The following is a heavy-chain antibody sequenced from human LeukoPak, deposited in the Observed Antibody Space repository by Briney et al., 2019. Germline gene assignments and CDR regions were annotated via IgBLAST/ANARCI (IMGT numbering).Heavy chain of an antibody. D-gene: IGHD4-17*01. Sequence: PSEALSLTCTVSGGYIGSYYWSWIRQPAGKRLEWMWRIYTSENTDYNPTLKSRVTMSVDMSTSQFSLRLTSVTAADTAVYYCAREGDYGDYSKSFYYMDVWGKGTTVTVSS. J-gene: IGHJ6*03. CDR1: GGYIGSYY. CDR2: IYTSENT. CDR3: AREGDYGDYSKSFYYMDV. V-gene: IGHV4-4*07.